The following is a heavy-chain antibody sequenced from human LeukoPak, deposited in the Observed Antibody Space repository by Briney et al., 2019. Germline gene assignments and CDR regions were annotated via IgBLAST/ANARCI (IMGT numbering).Heavy chain of an antibody. CDR3: ARGRVYDFWSGYYTPDGYYFDY. J-gene: IGHJ4*02. V-gene: IGHV4-34*01. CDR2: INHSGTT. D-gene: IGHD3-3*01. CDR1: GGSFSGYY. Sequence: PSETLSLTCAVYGGSFSGYYWSWIRQPAGEGLEWIGEINHSGTTNYNPSLNSRVNISVDTSKNQFSLKLSSVTAADTAVYYCARGRVYDFWSGYYTPDGYYFDYWGQGTLVTVSS.